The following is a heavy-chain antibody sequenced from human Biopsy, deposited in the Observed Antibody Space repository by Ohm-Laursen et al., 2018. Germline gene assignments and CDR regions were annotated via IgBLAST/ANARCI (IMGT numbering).Heavy chain of an antibody. CDR3: AKARSGSSNSCYNY. CDR2: ISDSGGST. CDR1: GFIFSSYA. V-gene: IGHV3-23*01. D-gene: IGHD2-2*02. Sequence: SLRLSCAASGFIFSSYAMSWVRQAPGKGLEWVSGISDSGGSTYYADSVKGRFTISRDNSKNTLYLEMNSLRAEDTAIYYCAKARSGSSNSCYNYWGQGTLVIVSP. J-gene: IGHJ4*02.